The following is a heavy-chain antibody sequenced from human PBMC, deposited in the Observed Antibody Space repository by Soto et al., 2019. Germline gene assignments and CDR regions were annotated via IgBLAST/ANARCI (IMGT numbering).Heavy chain of an antibody. J-gene: IGHJ3*02. Sequence: QVQLVQSGAEVKKPGSSVKVSCKASGGTFSSYTISWVRQAPGQGLEWMGRIIPILGIANYAQKFQGRVTITADKSMSTADMELSSLRAEDTAVYYCAGERGYLDAFDSLVQGLMVAVSS. CDR3: AGERGYLDAFDS. D-gene: IGHD1-26*01. CDR2: IIPILGIA. V-gene: IGHV1-69*02. CDR1: GGTFSSYT.